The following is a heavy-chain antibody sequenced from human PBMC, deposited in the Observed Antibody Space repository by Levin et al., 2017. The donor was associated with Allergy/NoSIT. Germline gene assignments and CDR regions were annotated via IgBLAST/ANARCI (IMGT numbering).Heavy chain of an antibody. CDR1: GFTFSSYA. V-gene: IGHV3-30-3*01. CDR2: ISYDGSNK. Sequence: GESLKISCAASGFTFSSYAMHWVRQAPGKGLEWVAVISYDGSNKYYADSVKGRFTISRDNSKNTLYLQMNSLRAEDTAVYYCARVGLQLYFDYWGQGTLVTVSS. CDR3: ARVGLQLYFDY. D-gene: IGHD5-18*01. J-gene: IGHJ4*02.